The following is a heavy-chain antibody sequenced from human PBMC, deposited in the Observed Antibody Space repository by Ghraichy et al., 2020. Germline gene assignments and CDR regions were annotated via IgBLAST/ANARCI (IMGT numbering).Heavy chain of an antibody. V-gene: IGHV3-21*01. Sequence: GGSLRLSCAASGFTFSSYSMNWVRQAPGKGLEWVSSISSSSSYIYYADSVKGRFTISRSNAKNSLYREMNSLRAEDTAVYYCARAGGSSGYYFGYWGQGTLVTVSS. CDR3: ARAGGSSGYYFGY. CDR1: GFTFSSYS. D-gene: IGHD3-22*01. CDR2: ISSSSSYI. J-gene: IGHJ4*02.